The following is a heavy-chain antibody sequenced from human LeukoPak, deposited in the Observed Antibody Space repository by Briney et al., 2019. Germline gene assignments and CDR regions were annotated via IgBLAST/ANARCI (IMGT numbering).Heavy chain of an antibody. CDR1: GFTVSSNY. CDR2: IYSGGST. CDR3: ARDSTTVLYY. D-gene: IGHD2/OR15-2a*01. J-gene: IGHJ4*02. Sequence: PGGSLRLSCAASGFTVSSNYMSWVRQAPGKGLEWVSVIYSGGSTYYADSVKGRFTISRDNSKNTLYLQMNSLRAEDAAVYYCARDSTTVLYYWGQGTLVTVSS. V-gene: IGHV3-66*01.